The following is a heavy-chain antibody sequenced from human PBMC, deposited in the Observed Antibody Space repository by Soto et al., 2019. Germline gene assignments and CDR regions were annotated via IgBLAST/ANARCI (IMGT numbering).Heavy chain of an antibody. V-gene: IGHV4-59*01. CDR1: GGSISSYY. J-gene: IGHJ4*02. CDR2: IYYSGST. CDR3: ARVAASSGLYFDY. D-gene: IGHD6-19*01. Sequence: SETLSLTCTVSGGSISSYYWSWIRQPPGKGLEWIGYIYYSGSTNYNPYLKSRVTISVDKSKNQFCLKLSSVTAADTAVYYCARVAASSGLYFDYWGQGTLVTVSS.